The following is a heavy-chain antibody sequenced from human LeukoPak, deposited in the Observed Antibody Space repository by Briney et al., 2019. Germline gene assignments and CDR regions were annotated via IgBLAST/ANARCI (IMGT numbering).Heavy chain of an antibody. CDR3: ARVGPQGEDGFDY. CDR2: INAGNGNT. CDR1: GYTFTSYA. D-gene: IGHD2-15*01. J-gene: IGHJ4*02. V-gene: IGHV1-3*01. Sequence: ASVKASCKASGYTFTSYAMHWVRQAPGQRLEWMGWINAGNGNTKYSQKFQGRVTITRDTSASTAYMELSSLRSEDTAVYYCARVGPQGEDGFDYWGQGTLVTVSS.